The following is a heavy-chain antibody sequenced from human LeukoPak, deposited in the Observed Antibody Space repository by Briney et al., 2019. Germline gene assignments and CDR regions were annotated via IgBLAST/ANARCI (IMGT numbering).Heavy chain of an antibody. CDR3: ASINLWFGPSQGDY. Sequence: SETLSLTCAVYGGSFSGYYWSWIRQPPGKGLEWIGEINHSGSTNYNPSLKSRVTISVDTSKNQFSLKLSSVTAADTAVYYCASINLWFGPSQGDYWGQGTLVTVSS. CDR1: GGSFSGYY. D-gene: IGHD3-10*01. V-gene: IGHV4-34*01. CDR2: INHSGST. J-gene: IGHJ4*02.